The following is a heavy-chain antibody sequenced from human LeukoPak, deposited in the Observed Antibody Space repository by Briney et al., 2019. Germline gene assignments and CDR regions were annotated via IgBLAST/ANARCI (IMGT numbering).Heavy chain of an antibody. V-gene: IGHV1-2*04. CDR1: GYTFTGYY. Sequence: GASVKVSCKASGYTFTGYYMHWVRQAPGQGLEWMGWINPNSGGTNYAQKFQGWVTMTRDTSISIAYMELSRPRSDDTAVYYCARGRPWLVLRGGGQYFQHWGQGTLVTVSS. D-gene: IGHD6-19*01. CDR3: ARGRPWLVLRGGGQYFQH. J-gene: IGHJ1*01. CDR2: INPNSGGT.